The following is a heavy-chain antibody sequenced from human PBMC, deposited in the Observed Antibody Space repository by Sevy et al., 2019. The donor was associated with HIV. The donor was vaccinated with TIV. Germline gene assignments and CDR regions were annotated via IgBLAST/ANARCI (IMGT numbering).Heavy chain of an antibody. Sequence: GGSLRLSCAASGFTFNAFSMHWVRQAPGKGLEWVATISLDGGNQHYADSVRSRFTISRDNSQNALFLQMNSLRPDDTALYYCALERLSSNVAEYFQNWGQGALVTVSS. CDR2: ISLDGGNQ. CDR3: ALERLSSNVAEYFQN. V-gene: IGHV3-30-3*01. J-gene: IGHJ1*01. CDR1: GFTFNAFS. D-gene: IGHD1-1*01.